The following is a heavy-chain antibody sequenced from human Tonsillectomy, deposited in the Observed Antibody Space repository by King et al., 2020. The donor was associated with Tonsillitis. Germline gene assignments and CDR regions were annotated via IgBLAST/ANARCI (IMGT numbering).Heavy chain of an antibody. J-gene: IGHJ4*01. D-gene: IGHD5-24*01. V-gene: IGHV3-7*01. Sequence: VQLVESGGGLVQPGGSLRLSCAASEFTFSHYWMNWVRQAPGKGLEWVAIIKQDGSEIYYMDSVKGRFTIARDNAKDSVYLQMNSLRAEDTAVYYCVSFWGPEMATIVNYWGQGPLVTASS. CDR3: VSFWGPEMATIVNY. CDR1: EFTFSHYW. CDR2: IKQDGSEI.